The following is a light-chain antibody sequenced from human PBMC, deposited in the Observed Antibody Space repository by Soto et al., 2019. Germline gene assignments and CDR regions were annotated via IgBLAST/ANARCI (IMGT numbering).Light chain of an antibody. J-gene: IGKJ4*01. CDR3: LQYNNLHT. CDR1: QSVNSN. V-gene: IGKV3-15*01. CDR2: GAS. Sequence: EIVMTQSPATLSVSPGERATLSCRASQSVNSNLAWYQQKPGQVPRLLISGASTRASGIPARFSGGGSGTEFTLTINSLQSEDFAVYYCLQYNNLHTFGGGTKVEIK.